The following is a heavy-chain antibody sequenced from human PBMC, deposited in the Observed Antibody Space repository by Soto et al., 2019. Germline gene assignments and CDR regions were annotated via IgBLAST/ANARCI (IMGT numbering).Heavy chain of an antibody. D-gene: IGHD6-13*01. CDR3: ARVFAAGNYYGMDV. CDR1: GNTFTGYC. V-gene: IGHV1-69*10. J-gene: IGHJ6*02. Sequence: ASVKVSWKASGNTFTGYCMHWVRQAPGQGLEWMGGIIPSRGSANYAQKFQGRVTITADESTSTAYMELSSLRSEDTVVYYCARVFAAGNYYGMDVWGQGSTVTVSS. CDR2: IIPSRGSA.